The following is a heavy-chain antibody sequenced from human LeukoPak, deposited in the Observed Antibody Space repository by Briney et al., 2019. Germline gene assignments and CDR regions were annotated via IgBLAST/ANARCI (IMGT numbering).Heavy chain of an antibody. V-gene: IGHV4-4*07. J-gene: IGHJ4*02. CDR2: LYSDGTT. Sequence: SETPSLTCTVSGASISGFYWTWVRQPADKGLEWIGRLYSDGTTYYNPSLKSQVTMSVDTSKNQFSLKLRSVTAADTAVYYCARGSSGTTKRYYFDNWGQGALVTVSS. CDR3: ARGSSGTTKRYYFDN. CDR1: GASISGFY. D-gene: IGHD3-22*01.